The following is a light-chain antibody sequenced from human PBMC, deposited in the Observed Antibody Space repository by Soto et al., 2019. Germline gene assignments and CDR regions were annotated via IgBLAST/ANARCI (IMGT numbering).Light chain of an antibody. CDR2: EVS. CDR3: SSYTTTKTLV. Sequence: QSALTQPASVSGSPGQSITISCTGSSSDVGGYNYVSWYQQHPDKAPKLMIYEVSNRHSGVSNRFSGSKSGNTASLTISGLQAEDEADYYCSSYTTTKTLVFGGGTKVTVL. CDR1: SSDVGGYNY. V-gene: IGLV2-14*01. J-gene: IGLJ2*01.